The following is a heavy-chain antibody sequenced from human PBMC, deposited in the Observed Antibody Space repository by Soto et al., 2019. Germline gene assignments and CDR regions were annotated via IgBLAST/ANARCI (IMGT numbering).Heavy chain of an antibody. J-gene: IGHJ6*02. D-gene: IGHD4-17*01. CDR2: IYPGDSDT. CDR3: ARHPYGDYDGMDV. CDR1: GYSFTNYW. Sequence: GESLKISCKGSGYSFTNYWIGWVRQMPGKGLEWMGIIYPGDSDTRYSPSVQGRVTISADKSISTAYLQWSSLKASDTAMYYCARHPYGDYDGMDVWGQGTTVPVSS. V-gene: IGHV5-51*01.